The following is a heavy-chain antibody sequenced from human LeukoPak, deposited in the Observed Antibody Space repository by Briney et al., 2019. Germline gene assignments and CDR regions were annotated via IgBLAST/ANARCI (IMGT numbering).Heavy chain of an antibody. CDR3: AKQPNADSSVYYGMEV. D-gene: IGHD6-19*01. CDR2: IRYDGSNK. CDR1: GFTLTSYG. V-gene: IGHV3-30*02. Sequence: GGSLRLSCAASGFTLTSYGMHWVRQAPGKGLEWVAFIRYDGSNKYYADSVKDRFTISRHTSKNTLYLQMNSLRAEGTAVYYCAKQPNADSSVYYGMEVWGQGTTVTVSS. J-gene: IGHJ6*02.